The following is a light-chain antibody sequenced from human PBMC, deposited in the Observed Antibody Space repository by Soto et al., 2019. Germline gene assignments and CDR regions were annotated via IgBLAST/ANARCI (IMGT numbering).Light chain of an antibody. V-gene: IGLV4-69*01. CDR3: QTWGTGIRV. Sequence: QPVLTQSPSASASLGASVKLTCTLSSGQSSYAIAWHQQQPEKGPRYLMKVNSDGSHSKGDGIPDRFSGSSSGAERYLTISSLQSEDEADYYCQTWGTGIRVFGGGTKVTVL. J-gene: IGLJ2*01. CDR2: VNSDGSH. CDR1: SGQSSYA.